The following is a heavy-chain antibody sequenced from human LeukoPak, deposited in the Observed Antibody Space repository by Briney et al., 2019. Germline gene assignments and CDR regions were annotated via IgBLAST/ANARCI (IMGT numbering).Heavy chain of an antibody. V-gene: IGHV3-9*03. Sequence: PGGSLRLSCAASGFTFDDYAMHWVRQAPGKGLEWVSGISWNSGSIGYADSVKGRFTISRDNAKNSLYLQMNSLRAEDMALYYCAKSDLGGAVAGKGAFDIWGQGTMVTVSS. D-gene: IGHD6-19*01. CDR3: AKSDLGGAVAGKGAFDI. J-gene: IGHJ3*02. CDR2: ISWNSGSI. CDR1: GFTFDDYA.